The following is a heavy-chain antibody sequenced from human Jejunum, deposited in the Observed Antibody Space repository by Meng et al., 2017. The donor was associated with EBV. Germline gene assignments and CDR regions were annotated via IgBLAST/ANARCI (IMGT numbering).Heavy chain of an antibody. D-gene: IGHD4-11*01. V-gene: IGHV4-4*02. CDR2: MHPGGST. CDR1: GDSTSSSHW. CDR3: AKSNDYSLNS. Sequence: GRRQESGPGRVKPSGTLSLTCAVSGDSTSSSHWWSWVRQPPGKGLEWIGEMHPGGSTNYNPSLKSRVTISVDNSKNQFSLKLTSVTAADTAVYYCAKSNDYSLNSWGQGTLVTVSS. J-gene: IGHJ4*02.